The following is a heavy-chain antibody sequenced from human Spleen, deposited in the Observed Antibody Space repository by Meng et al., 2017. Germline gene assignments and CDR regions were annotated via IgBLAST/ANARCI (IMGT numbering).Heavy chain of an antibody. CDR2: INAGSDYT. J-gene: IGHJ4*02. Sequence: VRLVQSGFWLKKPGASVKVSCKASGYTFTNYAIHWVRQAPGQRLEWMGWINAGSDYTKYSQEFQGRVTITTDTSATTAYMDLSSLRSEDSAVYYCAREGFSSSLDYWGQGTLVTVSS. D-gene: IGHD6-13*01. V-gene: IGHV1-3*01. CDR1: GYTFTNYA. CDR3: AREGFSSSLDY.